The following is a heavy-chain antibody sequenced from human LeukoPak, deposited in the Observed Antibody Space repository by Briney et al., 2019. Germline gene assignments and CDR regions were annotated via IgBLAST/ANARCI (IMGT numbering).Heavy chain of an antibody. CDR2: IRYDGSNK. CDR1: GFTFSSYG. CDR3: AAGNYYDSSGYYYGYYYMDV. Sequence: GGSLRLSCAASGFTFSSYGMHWVRQAPGKGLEWVAFIRYDGSNKYYADSVKGRFTISRDNSKNTLYLQMNSLRAEDTAVYYCAAGNYYDSSGYYYGYYYMDVWGKGTTVTISS. J-gene: IGHJ6*03. D-gene: IGHD3-22*01. V-gene: IGHV3-30*02.